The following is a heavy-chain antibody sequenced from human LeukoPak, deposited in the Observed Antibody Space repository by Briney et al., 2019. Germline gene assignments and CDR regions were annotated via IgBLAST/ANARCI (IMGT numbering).Heavy chain of an antibody. CDR1: GFTFSSYW. CDR3: ARDIYCGGDCYADAFDI. CDR2: INSDGSST. Sequence: PGGSLRLSCAASGFTFSSYWMHWVRQAPGKGLVWVSRINSDGSSTSYADSVKGRFTISGDNAKNTLYLQMNSLRAEDTAVYYCARDIYCGGDCYADAFDIWGQGTMVTVSS. D-gene: IGHD2-21*02. J-gene: IGHJ3*02. V-gene: IGHV3-74*01.